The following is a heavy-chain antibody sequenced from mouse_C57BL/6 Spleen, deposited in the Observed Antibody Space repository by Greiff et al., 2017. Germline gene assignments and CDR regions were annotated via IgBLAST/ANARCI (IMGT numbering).Heavy chain of an antibody. D-gene: IGHD4-1*01. CDR2: IYPGSGNT. V-gene: IGHV1-66*01. CDR1: GYSFTSYY. CDR3: ARELATGAMDY. Sequence: VQLQQSGPELVKPGASVKISCKASGYSFTSYYIHWVKQRPGQGLEWIGWIYPGSGNTKYNAKFKGKATLTADTSSSTAYMQLSGLTSEDSAVYYCARELATGAMDYWGQGTSVTVSS. J-gene: IGHJ4*01.